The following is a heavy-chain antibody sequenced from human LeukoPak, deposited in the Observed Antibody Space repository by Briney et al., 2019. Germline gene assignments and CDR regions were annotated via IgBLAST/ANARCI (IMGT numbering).Heavy chain of an antibody. V-gene: IGHV3-48*01. Sequence: GGSLRLSCAASGFTFSSYSMNWVRQAPGKGLEWVSYISSSSSTIYYAESMKGRFTISRDNSKSTLYLQMNNLGVEDTAVYYCTKVRSGSSNWALRVFDYWGQGALVTVSS. J-gene: IGHJ4*02. CDR1: GFTFSSYS. D-gene: IGHD6-13*01. CDR3: TKVRSGSSNWALRVFDY. CDR2: ISSSSSTI.